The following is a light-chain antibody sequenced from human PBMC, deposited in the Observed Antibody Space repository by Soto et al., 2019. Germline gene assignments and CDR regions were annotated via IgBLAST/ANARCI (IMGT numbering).Light chain of an antibody. CDR1: SSDVGGYNY. CDR3: CSYAGSYILV. CDR2: DVS. V-gene: IGLV2-11*01. Sequence: QSALTQPRSVSGSPGQSVTISCTGTSSDVGGYNYVSWYQQHLGKAPKLMIYDVSKRPSGVPDRFSGSKSGNTASLTISGLQAEDEADYYCCSYAGSYILVFGGGTKLTVL. J-gene: IGLJ2*01.